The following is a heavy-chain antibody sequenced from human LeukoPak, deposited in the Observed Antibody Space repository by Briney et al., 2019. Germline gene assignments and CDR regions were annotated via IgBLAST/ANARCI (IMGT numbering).Heavy chain of an antibody. Sequence: HTGGSLRLSCAASGFTFSSYWMTWVRQAPGKGLEWVASLNEDGSKRSYVGSVKGRFTISRDNAQKSVYLQMNSLTAEDTAVYYCARTVTSMDVYWGQGTLVTVSS. J-gene: IGHJ4*02. V-gene: IGHV3-7*03. CDR2: LNEDGSKR. D-gene: IGHD5-18*01. CDR1: GFTFSSYW. CDR3: ARTVTSMDVY.